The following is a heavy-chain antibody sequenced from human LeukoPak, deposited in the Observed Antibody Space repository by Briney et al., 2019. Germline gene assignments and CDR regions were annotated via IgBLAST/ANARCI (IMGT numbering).Heavy chain of an antibody. CDR1: GYTFTSYY. CDR2: INPSGGST. CDR3: ARGKGTMIVVVYALDY. V-gene: IGHV1-46*01. Sequence: ASVKVSCKASGYTFTSYYMHLVRQAPGQALEWMGIINPSGGSTSYAQKFQGRVTMTRDTSTSTVYMELSSLRSEDTAVYYCARGKGTMIVVVYALDYWGQGTLVTVSS. D-gene: IGHD3-22*01. J-gene: IGHJ4*02.